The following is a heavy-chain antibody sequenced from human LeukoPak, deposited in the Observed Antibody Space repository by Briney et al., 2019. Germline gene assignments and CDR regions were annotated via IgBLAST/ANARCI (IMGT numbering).Heavy chain of an antibody. D-gene: IGHD3-22*01. CDR2: ISSSSSTI. CDR3: VRDHHRRLYDNQARDTFDI. Sequence: GGSLRLSCAASGFISSSYSMNWVRQAPGKGLEWVSYISSSSSTIYYVDSVKGRFTISRDNAKNSLYLQMNSLRAEDTAVYYCVRDHHRRLYDNQARDTFDIWGQGTMVTVSS. V-gene: IGHV3-48*01. J-gene: IGHJ3*02. CDR1: GFISSSYS.